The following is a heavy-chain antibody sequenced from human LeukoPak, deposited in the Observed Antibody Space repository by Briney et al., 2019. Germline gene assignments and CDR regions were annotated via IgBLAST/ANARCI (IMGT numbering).Heavy chain of an antibody. Sequence: WASVKVSCKASGGTFSSYAISWVRQAPGPGLEWMGGIIPTFGTANYAQKFQGRVTITADKSTSTAYMELSSLRSEDTAVYYCASYYGSGSYYKRDGMDVWGKGTTVTVSS. CDR3: ASYYGSGSYYKRDGMDV. CDR2: IIPTFGTA. J-gene: IGHJ6*04. D-gene: IGHD3-10*01. CDR1: GGTFSSYA. V-gene: IGHV1-69*06.